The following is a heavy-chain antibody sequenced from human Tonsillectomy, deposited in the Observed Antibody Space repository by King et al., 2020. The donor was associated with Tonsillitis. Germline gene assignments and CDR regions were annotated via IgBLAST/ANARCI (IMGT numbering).Heavy chain of an antibody. V-gene: IGHV2-70*11. CDR3: ARTTYYYDSSGYFLFDY. D-gene: IGHD3-22*01. CDR1: GFSLNTSEMC. J-gene: IGHJ4*02. Sequence: VTLKESGPALVKPTQTLTLTCSFSGFSLNTSEMCVSWIRQPPGKALEWLARIDWDDDKYYSTSLNTRLTISKDTSKNQVVLTMTNMDPVDTATYYCARTTYYYDSSGYFLFDYWGQGTLVTVSS. CDR2: IDWDDDK.